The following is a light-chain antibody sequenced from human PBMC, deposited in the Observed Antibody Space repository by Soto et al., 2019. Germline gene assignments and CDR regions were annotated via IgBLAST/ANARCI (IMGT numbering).Light chain of an antibody. J-gene: IGLJ2*01. CDR1: TGAVTSGHN. Sequence: QAVVTQEPSLTVSPGGTVTLTCGSNTGAVTSGHNPYWFQQQSGQAPRTLIYDTSKTHSGTPARVSGSLLGGKAALTLSGAQPDDEAAYYCLLSYSNAVVFGGGTKVTVL. CDR3: LLSYSNAVV. CDR2: DTS. V-gene: IGLV7-46*01.